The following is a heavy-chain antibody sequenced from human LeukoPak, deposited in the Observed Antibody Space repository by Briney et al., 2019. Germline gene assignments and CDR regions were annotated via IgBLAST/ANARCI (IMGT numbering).Heavy chain of an antibody. Sequence: SGPALVKPTQTLTLTCTFSGFSLRTSGMCVSWIRQPPGKALEWLARIDWDDDKYYSTSLKTRPTISKDTSKNQVVFTMTNMDPVDTATYYCARIHRYGPAGYYGMDVWGQGTTVTVSS. CDR2: IDWDDDK. V-gene: IGHV2-70*11. CDR3: ARIHRYGPAGYYGMDV. CDR1: GFSLRTSGMC. D-gene: IGHD5-18*01. J-gene: IGHJ6*02.